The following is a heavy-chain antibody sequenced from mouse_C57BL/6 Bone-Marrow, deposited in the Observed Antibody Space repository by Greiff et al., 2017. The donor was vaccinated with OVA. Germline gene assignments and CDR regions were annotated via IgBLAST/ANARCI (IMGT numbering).Heavy chain of an antibody. CDR1: GFTFSSYG. D-gene: IGHD1-1*01. CDR2: ISSGGSYT. Sequence: DVQLVESGGDLVKPGGSLKLSCAASGFTFSSYGMSWVRQTPDKRLEWVATISSGGSYTYYPDSVKGRFTISRVNAKNTLYLQMSSLKSEDTAMYYCARRHITTVVEDYAMDYWGQGTSVTVSS. CDR3: ARRHITTVVEDYAMDY. J-gene: IGHJ4*01. V-gene: IGHV5-6*01.